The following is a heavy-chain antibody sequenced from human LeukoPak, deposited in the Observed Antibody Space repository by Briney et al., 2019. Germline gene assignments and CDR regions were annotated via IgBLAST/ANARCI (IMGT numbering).Heavy chain of an antibody. Sequence: GGSLRLSCAASGFTFDDYGMSWVRQAPGKGLEWVSGINWNGGSTGYADSVKGRFTISRDNAKNSLYLQMNSLRAEDTALYYWAKKLAGDEGSALDYWGQGTLVTVSS. J-gene: IGHJ4*02. D-gene: IGHD7-27*01. V-gene: IGHV3-20*04. CDR1: GFTFDDYG. CDR3: AKKLAGDEGSALDY. CDR2: INWNGGST.